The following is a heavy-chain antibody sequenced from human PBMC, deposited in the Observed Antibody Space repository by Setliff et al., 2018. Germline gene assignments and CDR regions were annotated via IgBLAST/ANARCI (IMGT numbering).Heavy chain of an antibody. CDR2: IYPGDSDT. D-gene: IGHD5-18*01. CDR1: GYSFTSYW. CDR3: ARVTPDYYYYYGMDV. V-gene: IGHV5-51*01. Sequence: PGDSLKISCKGSGYSFTSYWIGWVRQMPGKGLEWMGIIYPGDSDTRYSPSFQGQVTISADKSISTAYLQWSSLKASDTAMYYCARVTPDYYYYYGMDVWGQGTTVTVSS. J-gene: IGHJ6*02.